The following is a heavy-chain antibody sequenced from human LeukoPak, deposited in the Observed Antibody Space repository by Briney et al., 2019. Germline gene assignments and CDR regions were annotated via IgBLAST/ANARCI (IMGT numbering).Heavy chain of an antibody. V-gene: IGHV3-30-3*01. Sequence: GRSLRLSCAASGFTFSSYAMPWVRQAPGKGLEWVAVISYDGSNKFYADSVKGRFTISRDNSKDTLYLHMNSLRAEDTAVYYCARVGEIVVVTVQFDSWGQGTLVTVSS. D-gene: IGHD2-21*02. CDR1: GFTFSSYA. CDR3: ARVGEIVVVTVQFDS. J-gene: IGHJ4*02. CDR2: ISYDGSNK.